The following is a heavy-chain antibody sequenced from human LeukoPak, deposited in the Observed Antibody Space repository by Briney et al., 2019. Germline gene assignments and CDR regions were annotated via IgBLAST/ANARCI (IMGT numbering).Heavy chain of an antibody. Sequence: GASVKVSCKASGGTFSSYAISWVRQAPGQGLEWMGRIIPILGIANYAQKFQGRVTITADKSTSTAYMELSSLRSEDTAVYYCARLKDYYDSSGYGCWGQGTLVTVSS. CDR2: IIPILGIA. J-gene: IGHJ4*02. CDR3: ARLKDYYDSSGYGC. V-gene: IGHV1-69*04. D-gene: IGHD3-22*01. CDR1: GGTFSSYA.